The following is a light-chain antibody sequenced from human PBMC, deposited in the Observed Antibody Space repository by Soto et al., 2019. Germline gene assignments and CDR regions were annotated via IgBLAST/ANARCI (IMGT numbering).Light chain of an antibody. Sequence: QSALTQPASVSGSPGQSITISCTGTSSDVGGYNYVSWYQQHPGKAPKLMIYEVSNRPSGVSHRFSGSKSDNTASLTISGLQTDDEADYYCSSYTSSRTLVFGTGTKVTVL. CDR3: SSYTSSRTLV. V-gene: IGLV2-14*01. J-gene: IGLJ1*01. CDR1: SSDVGGYNY. CDR2: EVS.